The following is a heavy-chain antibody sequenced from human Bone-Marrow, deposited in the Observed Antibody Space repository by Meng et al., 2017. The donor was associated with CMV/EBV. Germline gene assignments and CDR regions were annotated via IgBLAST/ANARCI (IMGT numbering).Heavy chain of an antibody. V-gene: IGHV4-39*01. CDR1: CSAIITYSYF. CDR2: IYYSGST. J-gene: IGHJ6*02. D-gene: IGHD3-3*01. CDR3: ARHAAVGTIFGVVIELCGYYGMDV. Sequence: TLPLTRATACSAIITYSYFWGWIRQPPGKGLEWIGSIYYSGSTYYNPSLKSRVTISVDTSKNQFSLKLSSVTAADTAVYYCARHAAVGTIFGVVIELCGYYGMDVWGQGTTVTVSS.